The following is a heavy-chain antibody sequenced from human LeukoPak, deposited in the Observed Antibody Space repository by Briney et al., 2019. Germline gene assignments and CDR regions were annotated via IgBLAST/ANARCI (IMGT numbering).Heavy chain of an antibody. CDR1: GSSISNYY. J-gene: IGHJ6*03. V-gene: IGHV4-34*01. Sequence: SETLSLTCTVSGSSISNYYWGWIRQAPGKGLEWIGEINHSGSTNYNPSLKSRVTISVDTSKNQFSLKLSSVTAADTAVYYCARPQISYYYYMDVWGKGTTVTVSS. CDR2: INHSGST. CDR3: ARPQISYYYYMDV.